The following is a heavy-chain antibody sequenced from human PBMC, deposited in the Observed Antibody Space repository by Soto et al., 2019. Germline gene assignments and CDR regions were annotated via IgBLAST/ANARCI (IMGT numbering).Heavy chain of an antibody. CDR3: ARANPVYAVV. CDR1: GDSISNNKW. V-gene: IGHV4-4*02. Sequence: SETLPLTCSVSGDSISNNKWWSWVRQPPGKGLEWIGDMHHSGTTHYNASLKSRVTLSVGRSRNQFSLQLSSVTAADTAVYYCARANPVYAVVWGQGTLVTVSS. D-gene: IGHD2-2*01. CDR2: MHHSGTT. J-gene: IGHJ4*02.